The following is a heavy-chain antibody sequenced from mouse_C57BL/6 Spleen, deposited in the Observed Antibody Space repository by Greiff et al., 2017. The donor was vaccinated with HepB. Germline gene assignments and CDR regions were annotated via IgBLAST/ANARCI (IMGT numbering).Heavy chain of an antibody. CDR1: GYTFTSYW. D-gene: IGHD1-1*01. J-gene: IGHJ2*01. Sequence: VQLQQPGAELVKPGASVKMSCKASGYTFTSYWITWVKQRPGQGLEWIGDIYPGSGSTNYNEKFKSKATLTVDTSSSTAYMQLSSLTSEDSAVYYCAREEGLYGSRGTFDYWGQGTTLTVSS. CDR2: IYPGSGST. CDR3: AREEGLYGSRGTFDY. V-gene: IGHV1-55*01.